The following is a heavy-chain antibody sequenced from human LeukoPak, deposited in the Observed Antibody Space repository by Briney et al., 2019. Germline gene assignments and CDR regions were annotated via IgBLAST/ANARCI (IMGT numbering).Heavy chain of an antibody. CDR2: IYYSGST. Sequence: SETLSLTCTVSSGSISSGGYYWSRIRQHPGKGLEWIGYIYYSGSTYYNPSLKSRVTISVDTSKNQFSLKLSSVTAADTAVYYCAREAVGATGLDYWGQGTLFTVSS. J-gene: IGHJ4*02. CDR3: AREAVGATGLDY. CDR1: SGSISSGGYY. D-gene: IGHD1-26*01. V-gene: IGHV4-31*03.